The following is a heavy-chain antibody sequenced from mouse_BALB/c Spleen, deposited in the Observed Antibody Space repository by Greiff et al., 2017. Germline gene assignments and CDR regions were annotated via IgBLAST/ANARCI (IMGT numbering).Heavy chain of an antibody. CDR1: GFTFSSYG. V-gene: IGHV5-6-3*01. Sequence: EVMLVESGGGLVQPGGSLKLSCAASGFTFSSYGMSWVRQTPDKRLELVATINSNGGSTYYPDSVKGRFTISRDNAKNTLYLQRSSLKSEDTAMYYCARVTTGAMDYWGQGTSVTVSS. J-gene: IGHJ4*01. CDR3: ARVTTGAMDY. CDR2: INSNGGST.